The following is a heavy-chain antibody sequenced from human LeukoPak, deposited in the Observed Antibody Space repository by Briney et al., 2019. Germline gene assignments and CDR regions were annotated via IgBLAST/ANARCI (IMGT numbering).Heavy chain of an antibody. CDR1: GGSISSYY. J-gene: IGHJ4*02. Sequence: SETLSLTCTVSGGSISSYYWSWIRQPPGKGLEWIGRIHTTGSTNYNPSLKSRVTMSEDTSKNQFSLKLSSVTAADTAVYYCARDRYYYGSGSYNYFDYWGQGTLVTVSS. V-gene: IGHV4-4*07. CDR3: ARDRYYYGSGSYNYFDY. D-gene: IGHD3-10*01. CDR2: IHTTGST.